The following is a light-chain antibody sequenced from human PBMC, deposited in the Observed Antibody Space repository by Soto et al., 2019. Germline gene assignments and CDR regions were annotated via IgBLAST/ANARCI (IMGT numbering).Light chain of an antibody. CDR1: HNINYY. J-gene: IGKJ4*01. CDR3: LQHNSYPLT. V-gene: IGKV1-17*03. CDR2: SAS. Sequence: DIQMTQSPSAMSASVGDRVTISCRASHNINYYLAWFEQKTGKVPKRLIYSASSLQSGVPSRFSGSGSGTEFTLTITGLQPEDTAIYYCLQHNSYPLTFGGGTKVEIK.